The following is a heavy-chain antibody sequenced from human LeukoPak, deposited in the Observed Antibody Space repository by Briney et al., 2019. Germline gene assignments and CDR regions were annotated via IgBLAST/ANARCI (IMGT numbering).Heavy chain of an antibody. V-gene: IGHV3-49*04. CDR2: IRSKAYGGTT. Sequence: GGSLRLSCTASGFTFGDYAMSWVRQAPGKGLEWVGFIRSKAYGGTTEYAASVKGRFTISRDDSKSIAYLQMNSLKTEDTAVYYCTTQRSRITMVRGVIRSDHWGQGTLVTVSS. CDR3: TTQRSRITMVRGVIRSDH. J-gene: IGHJ4*02. D-gene: IGHD3-10*01. CDR1: GFTFGDYA.